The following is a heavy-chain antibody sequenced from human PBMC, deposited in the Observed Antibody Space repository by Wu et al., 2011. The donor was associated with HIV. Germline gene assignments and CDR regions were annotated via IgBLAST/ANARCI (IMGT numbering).Heavy chain of an antibody. V-gene: IGHV5-51*01. CDR1: FTSYW. CDR3: ASVPVSGAAFDF. D-gene: IGHD6-19*01. J-gene: IGHJ4*02. CDR2: IYPGDSDT. Sequence: FTSYWIGWVRQMPGKGLEWMGIIYPGDSDTRYSPSFQGQVTISSDNSTRTAYLQWSSLKASDTAMYYCASVPVSGAAFDFWGQGTLVTVSS.